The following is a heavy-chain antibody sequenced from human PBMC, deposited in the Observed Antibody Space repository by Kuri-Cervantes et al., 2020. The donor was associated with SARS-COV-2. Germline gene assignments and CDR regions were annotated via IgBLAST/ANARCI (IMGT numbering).Heavy chain of an antibody. D-gene: IGHD3-22*01. J-gene: IGHJ5*02. V-gene: IGHV4-61*09. CDR2: IYTSGST. CDR1: GGSISSGSYY. CDR3: ARHELAITMIVVVPRSWFDP. Sequence: LRLSCTVSGGSISSGSYYWSWIRQPAGKGLEWIGHIYTSGSTNYNPSLKSRVTISVDTSKNQFSLKLSSVTAADTAVYYCARHELAITMIVVVPRSWFDPWGQGTLVTVSS.